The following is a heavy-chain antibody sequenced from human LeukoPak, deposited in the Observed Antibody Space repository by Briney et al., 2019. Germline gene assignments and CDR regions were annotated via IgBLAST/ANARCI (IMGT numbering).Heavy chain of an antibody. CDR3: ARVPYSSGWYDY. CDR2: IYYSGST. D-gene: IGHD6-19*01. J-gene: IGHJ4*02. CDR1: GGSISSSSYY. Sequence: ASETLSLTCTVSGGSISSSSYYWGWIRQPPGKGLEWIGSIYYSGSTYYNPSLKSRVTISVDTSKNQFSLKLSSVTAADTAVYYCARVPYSSGWYDYWGQGTLVTVSS. V-gene: IGHV4-39*07.